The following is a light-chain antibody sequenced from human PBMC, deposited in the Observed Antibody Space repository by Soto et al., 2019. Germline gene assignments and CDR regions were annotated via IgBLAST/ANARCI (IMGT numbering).Light chain of an antibody. V-gene: IGLV2-14*01. CDR3: ISYTSNSLYV. J-gene: IGLJ1*01. CDR2: EVS. CDR1: SSDIGAYNY. Sequence: QSALTQPASVSGSPGQSITISCTGASSDIGAYNYVSWYQHNPGKAPRLMIFEVSHRPSGVSTRFSGSKSGNTASLTISGLQAEDEADYYCISYTSNSLYVFGTGTKVTVL.